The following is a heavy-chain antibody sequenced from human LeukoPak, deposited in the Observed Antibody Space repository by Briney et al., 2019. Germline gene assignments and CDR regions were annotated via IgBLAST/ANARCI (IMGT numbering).Heavy chain of an antibody. D-gene: IGHD7-27*01. Sequence: ASVKVSCKASGYTFTNYGISWVRQAPGQGLEWMGWISAYNGNTNYAQKFQGRVTMTTDTSTATAYMELRSLRSDDTAVYYCARDPSGDLDFDYWGQGTLVTVSS. CDR1: GYTFTNYG. CDR2: ISAYNGNT. J-gene: IGHJ4*02. V-gene: IGHV1-18*01. CDR3: ARDPSGDLDFDY.